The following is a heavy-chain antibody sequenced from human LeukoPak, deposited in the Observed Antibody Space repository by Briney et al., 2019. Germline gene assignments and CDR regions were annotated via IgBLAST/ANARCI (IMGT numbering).Heavy chain of an antibody. V-gene: IGHV3-23*01. Sequence: GGSLRLSCAASGIRFDRYAMTWVRQAPGKGLEWVSAISYSGSSPYYGDSLKGRFTISRDNSKNTVYLQMNSLRDEDTALYYCAKDSSVLPNALDLWGQGTMVTVSS. CDR1: GIRFDRYA. J-gene: IGHJ3*01. CDR3: AKDSSVLPNALDL. CDR2: ISYSGSSP. D-gene: IGHD4/OR15-4a*01.